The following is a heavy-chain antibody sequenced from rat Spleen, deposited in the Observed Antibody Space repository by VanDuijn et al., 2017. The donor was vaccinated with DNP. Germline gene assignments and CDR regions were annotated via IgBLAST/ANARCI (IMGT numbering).Heavy chain of an antibody. CDR2: ISYSGST. V-gene: IGHV3-1*01. Sequence: EVQLQESGSGLVKPSQSLSLTCSVTGYSITSNYWGWIRKFPGNKMEYIGHISYSGSTNYNPSLKSRISITRDTSKNHFFLHLNSVTSKDTATYYFARWTRYFDYWGQGVMVTVSS. CDR1: GYSITSNY. D-gene: IGHD1-7*01. CDR3: ARWTRYFDY. J-gene: IGHJ2*01.